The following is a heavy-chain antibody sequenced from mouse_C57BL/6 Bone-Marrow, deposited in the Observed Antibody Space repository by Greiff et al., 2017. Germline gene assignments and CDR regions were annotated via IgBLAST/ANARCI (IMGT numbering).Heavy chain of an antibody. CDR3: ARGDYDYGYFDV. D-gene: IGHD2-4*01. J-gene: IGHJ1*03. V-gene: IGHV5-16*01. Sequence: EVKLVESEGGLVQPGSSMKLSCTASGFTFSDYYMAWVRQVPEKGLEWVANINYDGSSTYYLDSLKSRFIISRVNAKNILYLQMSSLKSEDTATYYCARGDYDYGYFDVWGTGTTVTVSS. CDR2: INYDGSST. CDR1: GFTFSDYY.